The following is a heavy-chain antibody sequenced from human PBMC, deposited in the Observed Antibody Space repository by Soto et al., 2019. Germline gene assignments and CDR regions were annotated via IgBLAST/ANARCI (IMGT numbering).Heavy chain of an antibody. CDR2: INEDGTEK. D-gene: IGHD2-8*01. J-gene: IGHJ6*02. Sequence: EVQVVESGGGLVQPGGSLRVSCAASELTFSSFWVSWGRQAPGKGLEWVADINEDGTEKYYADAVKGRFTISRDNAKNSLYLQMNTLRAGDTAVYFCAKSPMVRTFHYGMDVWGQGTTVTVSS. V-gene: IGHV3-7*05. CDR3: AKSPMVRTFHYGMDV. CDR1: ELTFSSFW.